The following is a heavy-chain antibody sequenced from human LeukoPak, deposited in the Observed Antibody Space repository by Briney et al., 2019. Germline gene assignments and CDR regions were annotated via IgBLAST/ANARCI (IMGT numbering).Heavy chain of an antibody. CDR1: GFTFSDHD. Sequence: GGSLRLSCAASGFTFSDHDIDWVRQAPGKGLEWVGRSRDKGNSYTTAYAASVRGRFTISRDDSKNSLYLQMNSLKIEDTAVYYCTKLARAPRDFDYWGQGTLVTVSS. V-gene: IGHV3-72*01. CDR2: SRDKGNSYTT. CDR3: TKLARAPRDFDY. D-gene: IGHD3-10*01. J-gene: IGHJ4*01.